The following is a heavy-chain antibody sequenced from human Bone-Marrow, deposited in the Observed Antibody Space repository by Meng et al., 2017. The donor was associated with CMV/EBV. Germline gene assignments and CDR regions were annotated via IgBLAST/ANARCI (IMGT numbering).Heavy chain of an antibody. CDR2: IKSKTDGGTT. V-gene: IGHV3-15*01. CDR1: GFTFSNAW. J-gene: IGHJ4*02. Sequence: GESLKISCAASGFTFSNAWMSWVRQAPGKGLEWVGRIKSKTDGGTTDYAAPVKGRFTISRDDSKNTLYLQMNSLKTEDTAVYYCTTTTSYDFWSGLYYFDYWGQGTLVTVSS. D-gene: IGHD3-3*01. CDR3: TTTTSYDFWSGLYYFDY.